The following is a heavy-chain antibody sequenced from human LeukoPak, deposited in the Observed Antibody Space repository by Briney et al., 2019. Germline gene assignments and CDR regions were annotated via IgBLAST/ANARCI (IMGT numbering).Heavy chain of an antibody. D-gene: IGHD4-17*01. CDR1: GFTFSSYS. Sequence: GGSLRLSCAASGFTFSSYSMNWVRQAPGKGLEWVSIIYSGGTTYYADSVKGRFTISRDNSKNTLYLQMNSLRAEDTAVYYCARVLWNGDYPRFDYWGQGTLVTVSS. CDR3: ARVLWNGDYPRFDY. CDR2: IYSGGTT. V-gene: IGHV3-53*01. J-gene: IGHJ4*02.